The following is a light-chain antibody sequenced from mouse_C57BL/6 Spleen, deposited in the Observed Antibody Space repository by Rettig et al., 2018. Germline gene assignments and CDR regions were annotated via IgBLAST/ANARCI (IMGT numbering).Light chain of an antibody. CDR2: YAS. J-gene: IGKJ1*01. CDR1: QSISDY. CDR3: QNGHSFPRT. V-gene: IGKV5-39*01. Sequence: DIVMTQSPATLSVTPGDRVSLSCRASQSISDYLHWYQQKSHESPRLLIKYASQSISGIPSRFSGSGSGSDFTLSINSVEPEDVGVYYCQNGHSFPRTFGRGTKLEIK.